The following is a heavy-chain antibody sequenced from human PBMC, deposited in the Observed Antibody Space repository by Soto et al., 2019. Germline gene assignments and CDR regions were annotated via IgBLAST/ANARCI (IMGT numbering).Heavy chain of an antibody. V-gene: IGHV1-69*13. Sequence: SVKVSCKASGGTFSSYAISWVRQAPGQGLEWMGGIIPIFGTANYAQKFQGRVTITADESTSTAYIELSSLRSVDTAVYYCARGDTVDTAMASLALDYYYYYGMDVWGQGTTVTVSS. CDR2: IIPIFGTA. J-gene: IGHJ6*02. D-gene: IGHD5-18*01. CDR1: GGTFSSYA. CDR3: ARGDTVDTAMASLALDYYYYYGMDV.